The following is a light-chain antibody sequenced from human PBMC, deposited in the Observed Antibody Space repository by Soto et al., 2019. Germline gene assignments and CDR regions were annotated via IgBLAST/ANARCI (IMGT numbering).Light chain of an antibody. CDR3: QHYNSYSEA. CDR1: QNVSSNL. CDR2: GAS. V-gene: IGKV3-20*01. Sequence: TVLAPFPGTLSFSPGERATLSLRASQNVSSNLLVWYQQHPGQAPRLLIYGASSRATGIPARFSGSGSGTEFTLTISSLQPDDFATYYCQHYNSYSEAFGQGTKVDIK. J-gene: IGKJ1*01.